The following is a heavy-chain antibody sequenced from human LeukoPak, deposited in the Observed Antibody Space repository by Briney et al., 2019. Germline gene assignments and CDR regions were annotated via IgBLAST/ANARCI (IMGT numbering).Heavy chain of an antibody. J-gene: IGHJ4*02. Sequence: SETLSLTCTVSGYSISSGYYWGWIRQPPGKGLEWIGSIFHTGTTYYNPSLKSRVTISIDTSKNQFSLKLSSVTAADTAVYYCARERTIAALGFDYWGQGTLVTVSS. CDR3: ARERTIAALGFDY. CDR2: IFHTGTT. V-gene: IGHV4-38-2*02. D-gene: IGHD6-6*01. CDR1: GYSISSGYY.